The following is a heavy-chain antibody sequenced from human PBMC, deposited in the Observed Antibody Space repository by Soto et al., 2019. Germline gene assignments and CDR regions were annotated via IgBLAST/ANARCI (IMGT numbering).Heavy chain of an antibody. J-gene: IGHJ4*02. CDR1: GESFSTYW. V-gene: IGHV4-34*01. D-gene: IGHD6-13*01. Sequence: SETLSLTCAIYGESFSTYWWSWVRQPPGKGPEWIGEINHRGSANYNPSLKSRVTISVDISKSQFSLRLTSVTAADTAVYYCARYNAASGTYYFDFWGQGALVTVSS. CDR2: INHRGSA. CDR3: ARYNAASGTYYFDF.